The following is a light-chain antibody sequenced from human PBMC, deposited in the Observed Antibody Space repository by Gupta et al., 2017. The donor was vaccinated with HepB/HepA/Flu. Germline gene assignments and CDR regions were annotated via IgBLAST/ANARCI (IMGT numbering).Light chain of an antibody. CDR2: YDD. Sequence: SVLTQPPSVSEAPRQRVTISCSGSSSNIGNNAVNWYQQLPGKAPKLLIYYDDLLPSGVADRFSGSKSGTSAALAISGLQAEDEADYYCAAWYDSRNGVVFGGGTKLTVL. J-gene: IGLJ2*01. V-gene: IGLV1-36*01. CDR3: AAWYDSRNGVV. CDR1: SSNIGNNA.